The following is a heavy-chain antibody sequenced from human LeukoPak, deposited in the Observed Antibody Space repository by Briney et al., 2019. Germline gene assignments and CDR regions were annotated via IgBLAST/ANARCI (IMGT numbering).Heavy chain of an antibody. V-gene: IGHV3-23*01. Sequence: PGGSLRLSCAASGFTFTDYGLSWVRQVPGKGLEWVSAISGSGGSTYYADSVKGRFTISRDNSKNTLYLQMNSLRAEDTAVYYCAKTIRGSSWCYFDYWGQGTLVTVSS. J-gene: IGHJ4*02. D-gene: IGHD6-13*01. CDR1: GFTFTDYG. CDR3: AKTIRGSSWCYFDY. CDR2: ISGSGGST.